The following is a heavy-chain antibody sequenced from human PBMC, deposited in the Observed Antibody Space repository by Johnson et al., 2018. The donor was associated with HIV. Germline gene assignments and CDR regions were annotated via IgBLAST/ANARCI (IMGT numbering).Heavy chain of an antibody. V-gene: IGHV3-30-3*01. Sequence: QVKLVESGGGVVQPGRSLRLSCAASGFIFSSYAMHWVRQAPGKGLEWVAHISYDGSNKYYADSVKGRFTISRDNSKSTLYLQMNSLRAEDTAVYYCASVYYDIVTGYYYDALDMWGQGTMVTVSS. J-gene: IGHJ3*02. CDR3: ASVYYDIVTGYYYDALDM. CDR1: GFIFSSYA. CDR2: ISYDGSNK. D-gene: IGHD3-9*01.